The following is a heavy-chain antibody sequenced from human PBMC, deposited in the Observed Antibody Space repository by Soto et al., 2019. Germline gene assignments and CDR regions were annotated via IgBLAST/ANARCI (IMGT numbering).Heavy chain of an antibody. Sequence: GGSLRLSCAASGFTFDDYAMHWVRQAPGKGLEWVSGISWNSGSIGYADSVKGRFTISRDNAKNSLYLQMNSLRAEDTALYYCAKDAAVAGSGYFDYWGQGTLVTVS. J-gene: IGHJ4*02. V-gene: IGHV3-9*01. CDR2: ISWNSGSI. CDR1: GFTFDDYA. CDR3: AKDAAVAGSGYFDY. D-gene: IGHD6-19*01.